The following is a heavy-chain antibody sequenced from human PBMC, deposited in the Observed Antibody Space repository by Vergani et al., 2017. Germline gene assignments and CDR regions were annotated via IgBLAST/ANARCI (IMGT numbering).Heavy chain of an antibody. Sequence: EVQLVQSGAEVKKPGESLKISCQGSGYSITNYWIAWVRQRPGKGLEWMGIIYAGDSDVRYSPSFQGQVTISADKSISTAYLQWSSLKASDTAMYYCARRGRYSSSDGYYYYYMDVWGKGTTVTVSS. CDR2: IYAGDSDV. J-gene: IGHJ6*03. CDR3: ARRGRYSSSDGYYYYYMDV. CDR1: GYSITNYW. V-gene: IGHV5-51*03. D-gene: IGHD6-6*01.